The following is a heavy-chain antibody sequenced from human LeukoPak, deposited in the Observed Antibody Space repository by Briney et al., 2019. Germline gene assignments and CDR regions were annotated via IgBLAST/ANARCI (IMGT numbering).Heavy chain of an antibody. V-gene: IGHV1-18*01. J-gene: IGHJ4*02. CDR1: GYTFSSYG. D-gene: IGHD5-24*01. Sequence: ASVKVSCKASGYTFSSYGISWMRQAPGQGLEWMGWSSTYTAKTNYAQKFQGRVTMTTDTSTTTAYMELSSLRSDDTAVYYCARGDRDGYNSIFDFWGQGTLVTVSS. CDR3: ARGDRDGYNSIFDF. CDR2: SSTYTAKT.